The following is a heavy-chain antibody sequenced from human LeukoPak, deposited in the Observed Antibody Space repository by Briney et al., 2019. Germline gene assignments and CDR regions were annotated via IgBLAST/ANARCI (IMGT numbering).Heavy chain of an antibody. D-gene: IGHD5-24*01. V-gene: IGHV3-7*01. J-gene: IGHJ4*02. Sequence: PGGSLRLSCAASGFTFSTYWMSWVRQGPGKGLEWVANIKEDGSDKNYVDSVRGRFTISRDNAKNSLFLQMNSLRAEDAAVNYCARDGWRAINYWGQGTLVTVS. CDR3: ARDGWRAINY. CDR2: IKEDGSDK. CDR1: GFTFSTYW.